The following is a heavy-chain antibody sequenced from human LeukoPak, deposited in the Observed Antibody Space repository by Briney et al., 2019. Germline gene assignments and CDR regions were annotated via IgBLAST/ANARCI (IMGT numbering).Heavy chain of an antibody. V-gene: IGHV3-23*01. CDR3: AKNYCDSSGYYSVFDY. Sequence: HPGGSLRLSCAASGFTFSSYAMSWVRQAPGKGLEWVSAISGSGGSTYYADSVKGRFTISRDNSKNTLYLQMNSLRAEDTAVYYCAKNYCDSSGYYSVFDYWGQGTLVTVSS. CDR2: ISGSGGST. D-gene: IGHD3-22*01. CDR1: GFTFSSYA. J-gene: IGHJ4*02.